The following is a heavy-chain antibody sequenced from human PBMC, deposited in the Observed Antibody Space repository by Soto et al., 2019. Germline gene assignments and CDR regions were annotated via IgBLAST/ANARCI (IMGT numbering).Heavy chain of an antibody. CDR3: ARVGEVLRFLEWLLTEDAYWYFDL. CDR1: GGTFSSYA. J-gene: IGHJ2*01. CDR2: IIPIFGTA. Sequence: QVQLVQSGAEVKKPGSSVKVSCKASGGTFSSYAISWVRQAPGQGLEWMGGIIPIFGTANYAQKFQGRVTITADESTSTAYMELSSLRSEDTAVYYCARVGEVLRFLEWLLTEDAYWYFDLWGRGTLVTVSS. D-gene: IGHD3-3*01. V-gene: IGHV1-69*01.